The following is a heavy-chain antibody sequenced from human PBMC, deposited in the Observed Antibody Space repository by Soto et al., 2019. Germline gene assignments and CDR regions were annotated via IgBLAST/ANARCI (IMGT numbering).Heavy chain of an antibody. J-gene: IGHJ4*02. Sequence: ASVKVSCKASGYTFTSYGISWVRQAPGQGLEWMGWISAYNGNTNCAQKLQGRVTMTTDTSTSTAYMELRSLRSDDAAVYYCARDLYCSGGSCYSGYFDYWGQGTLVTVSS. CDR3: ARDLYCSGGSCYSGYFDY. V-gene: IGHV1-18*04. CDR2: ISAYNGNT. D-gene: IGHD2-15*01. CDR1: GYTFTSYG.